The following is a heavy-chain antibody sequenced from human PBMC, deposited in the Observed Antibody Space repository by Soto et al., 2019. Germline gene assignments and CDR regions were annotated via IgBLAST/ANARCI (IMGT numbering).Heavy chain of an antibody. V-gene: IGHV1-69*02. Sequence: ASVKVSCKASGGTFSSYTISWVRQAPGQGLEWMGRIIPILGIANYAQKFQGRVTITADKSTSTAYMELSSLRSEDTAVYYCASSEDSSDYYYYYGMDVWGQGTTVTV. CDR3: ASSEDSSDYYYYYGMDV. CDR1: GGTFSSYT. CDR2: IIPILGIA. J-gene: IGHJ6*02. D-gene: IGHD3-22*01.